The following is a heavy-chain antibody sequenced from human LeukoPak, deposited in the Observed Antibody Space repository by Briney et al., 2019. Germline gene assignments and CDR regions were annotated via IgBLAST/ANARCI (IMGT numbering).Heavy chain of an antibody. CDR1: GGTFSIYA. Sequence: GASVKVSCKASGGTFSIYAISWVRQAPGQGLEWMGGIIPIFGTTNYAQKFQGRVTITTDESTSTAYMELSSLRSEDTAVYYCARASVTTAYYYYYYMDVWGKGTTVTVSS. D-gene: IGHD4-11*01. CDR3: ARASVTTAYYYYYYMDV. CDR2: IIPIFGTT. J-gene: IGHJ6*03. V-gene: IGHV1-69*05.